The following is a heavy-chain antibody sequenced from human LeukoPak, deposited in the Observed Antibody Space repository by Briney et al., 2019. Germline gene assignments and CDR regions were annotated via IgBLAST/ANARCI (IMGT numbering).Heavy chain of an antibody. Sequence: SETLSLTCTVSGGFISSYYWSWIRQPPGKGLEGIGYIYYSGSTNYNPSLKSRVTISVDTSKNQFSLKLSSVTAADTAVYYCASVPGIAAAGPFDIWGQGTMVTVSS. CDR2: IYYSGST. V-gene: IGHV4-59*01. CDR3: ASVPGIAAAGPFDI. J-gene: IGHJ3*02. CDR1: GGFISSYY. D-gene: IGHD6-13*01.